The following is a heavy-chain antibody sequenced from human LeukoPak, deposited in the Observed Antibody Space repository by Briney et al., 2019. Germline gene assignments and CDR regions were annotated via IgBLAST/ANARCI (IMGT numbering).Heavy chain of an antibody. CDR1: GGSITSYY. CDR3: ARDTYSYDSSGYLYFDY. V-gene: IGHV4-4*07. CDR2: IHSSGST. D-gene: IGHD3-22*01. J-gene: IGHJ4*02. Sequence: SETLSLTCTVSGGSITSYYWSWIRQPAGKGLEWIGRIHSSGSTNYNPSLKSRVTMSVDTSKNQFSLKLSSVTAADTAVYYCARDTYSYDSSGYLYFDYWGQGTLVTVSS.